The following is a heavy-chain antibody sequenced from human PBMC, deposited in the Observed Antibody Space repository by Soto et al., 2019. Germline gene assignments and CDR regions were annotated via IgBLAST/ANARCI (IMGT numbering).Heavy chain of an antibody. CDR3: ASGCSGGSCYFAFDI. V-gene: IGHV1-18*01. D-gene: IGHD2-15*01. Sequence: ASVKVSCKASAYTFTSYGISWVRQAPGQGLEWMGWISAYNGNTNYAQKLQGRVTMTTDTSTSTAYMELRSLRSDDSAVYYCASGCSGGSCYFAFDIWGQGTMVTVSS. J-gene: IGHJ3*02. CDR2: ISAYNGNT. CDR1: AYTFTSYG.